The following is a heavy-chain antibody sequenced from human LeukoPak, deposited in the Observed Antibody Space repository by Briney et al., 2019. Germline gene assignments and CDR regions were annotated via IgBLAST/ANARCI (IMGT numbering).Heavy chain of an antibody. J-gene: IGHJ4*02. CDR2: ISSSSSYI. D-gene: IGHD4-11*01. CDR3: ARVGVTTVTTSFAVYFDY. V-gene: IGHV3-21*01. Sequence: GGSLRLSCAASGFTFSSYSMNWVRQAPGKGLEWVSSISSSSSYIYYADSVKGRFTISRDNAKNSLYLQMNSLRAEDTAVYYCARVGVTTVTTSFAVYFDYWGQGTLVTVSS. CDR1: GFTFSSYS.